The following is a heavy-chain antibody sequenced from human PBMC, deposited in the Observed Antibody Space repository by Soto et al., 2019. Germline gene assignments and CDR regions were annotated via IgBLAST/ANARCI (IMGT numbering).Heavy chain of an antibody. CDR3: ARSAGIVVVVAATVEWFDP. CDR1: GGTFSSYA. J-gene: IGHJ5*02. Sequence: ASVKVSCKASGGTFSSYAISWVRQAPGQGLEWMGGIIPIFGTANYAQKFQGRVTITADESTSTAYMELSSLRSEDTAVYYCARSAGIVVVVAATVEWFDPWGQGTLVTVSS. D-gene: IGHD2-15*01. V-gene: IGHV1-69*13. CDR2: IIPIFGTA.